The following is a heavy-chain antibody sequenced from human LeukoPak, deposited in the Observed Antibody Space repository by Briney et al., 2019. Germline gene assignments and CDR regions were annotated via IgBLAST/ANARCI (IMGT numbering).Heavy chain of an antibody. J-gene: IGHJ2*01. V-gene: IGHV4/OR15-8*02. CDR3: ARESLRTGSRFDL. CDR2: IYHTGNT. CDR1: GDSISSSNW. Sequence: SETLSLTCALSGDSISSSNWCSWVRQPPGKGLEWIAEIYHTGNTNYNPSLKSRVTVSMDKSTNQFSLQLTSVTAADTAVYYCARESLRTGSRFDLWGRGALVSVSS. D-gene: IGHD1-7*01.